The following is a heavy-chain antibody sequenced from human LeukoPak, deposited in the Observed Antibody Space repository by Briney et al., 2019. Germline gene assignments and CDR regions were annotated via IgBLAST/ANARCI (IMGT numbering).Heavy chain of an antibody. CDR3: ATGRRYYYGMDV. J-gene: IGHJ6*02. Sequence: ASVKVSCKASGYTLTSYGISWVRQAPGQGLKWMGWISAYNGNTNYAQKFQGRVTMTEDTSTDTAYMELSSLRSEDTAVYYCATGRRYYYGMDVWGQGTTVTVSS. CDR1: GYTLTSYG. V-gene: IGHV1-18*01. CDR2: ISAYNGNT.